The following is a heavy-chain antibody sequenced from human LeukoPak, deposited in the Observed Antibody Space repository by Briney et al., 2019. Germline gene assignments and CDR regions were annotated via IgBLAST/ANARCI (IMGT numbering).Heavy chain of an antibody. Sequence: SVNVSCKASGGTFSSYAISWVRQAAGQGLKRMGRIIPILGIANYAQKFQGRVTITADKSTSTAYMELSSLRSEDTAVYYCTGDRTPEDIVVVPAEYYYYYMDVWGKGTTVTVSS. CDR3: TGDRTPEDIVVVPAEYYYYYMDV. V-gene: IGHV1-69*04. J-gene: IGHJ6*03. CDR1: GGTFSSYA. D-gene: IGHD2-2*01. CDR2: IIPILGIA.